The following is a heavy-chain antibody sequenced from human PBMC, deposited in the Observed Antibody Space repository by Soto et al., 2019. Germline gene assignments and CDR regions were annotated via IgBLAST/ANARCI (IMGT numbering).Heavy chain of an antibody. J-gene: IGHJ4*02. V-gene: IGHV3-23*01. D-gene: IGHD3-22*01. CDR3: AKTFYYYDSSGYHDY. CDR1: GFTFSSYA. Sequence: GGSLRLSCAASGFTFSSYAMSWVRQAPGKGLEWVSAISGSGGSTYYADSVKGRFTISRDNSKNSLYLQMNSLRDEDTAVYYCAKTFYYYDSSGYHDYWGQGTLVTVSS. CDR2: ISGSGGST.